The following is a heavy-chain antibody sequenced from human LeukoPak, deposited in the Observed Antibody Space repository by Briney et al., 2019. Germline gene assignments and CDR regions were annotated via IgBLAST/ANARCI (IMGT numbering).Heavy chain of an antibody. D-gene: IGHD6-13*01. CDR2: ISSSGSTI. CDR3: ARDTHSSSWLGNFDY. Sequence: GGSLRLSCAASGFTFSSYEMNWVRQAPGKGLEWVSYISSSGSTIYYADSVKGRFTISRDNAKNSLYLQMNSLRAEDTAVYYCARDTHSSSWLGNFDYWGQGTLVTVSS. J-gene: IGHJ4*02. V-gene: IGHV3-48*03. CDR1: GFTFSSYE.